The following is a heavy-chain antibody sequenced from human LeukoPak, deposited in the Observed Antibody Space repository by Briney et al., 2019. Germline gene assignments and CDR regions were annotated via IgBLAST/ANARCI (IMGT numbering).Heavy chain of an antibody. V-gene: IGHV3-21*01. CDR3: ARGIVVVGRDY. Sequence: GGSLRLSCAASGFTFSSYSMNWVRQAPGKGLEWVSSISSSSSYIYYADSVKGRFTISRDNAKNSLYLQMNSLRAEDTAVYYCARGIVVVGRDYWGQGTLVTVSS. D-gene: IGHD2-2*01. CDR2: ISSSSSYI. CDR1: GFTFSSYS. J-gene: IGHJ4*02.